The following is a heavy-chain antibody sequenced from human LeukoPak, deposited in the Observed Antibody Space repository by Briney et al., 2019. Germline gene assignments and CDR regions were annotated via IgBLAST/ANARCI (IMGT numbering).Heavy chain of an antibody. CDR1: GYTFTGHY. V-gene: IGHV1-2*02. Sequence: ASVKVSCKASGYTFTGHYMHWVRQAPGQGLEWMGWINPNSGVTNYAQKFQGRVTMTRDTSISTAYMELSRLRSDDTAVYYCARDYSGRYYYFDYWGLGTLVTVSS. J-gene: IGHJ4*02. CDR2: INPNSGVT. CDR3: ARDYSGRYYYFDY. D-gene: IGHD1-26*01.